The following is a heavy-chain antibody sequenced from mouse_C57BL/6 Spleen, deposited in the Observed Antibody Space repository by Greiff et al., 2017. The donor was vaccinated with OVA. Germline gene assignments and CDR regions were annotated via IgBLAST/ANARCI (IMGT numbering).Heavy chain of an antibody. V-gene: IGHV1-55*01. Sequence: QVQLQQPGTDLVKPGASLKLSCKASGYTFTSYWMSWVQQRPGQGLEWIATIYAGGGSTNYPEKLKSKATLTVDTSTSTAYMQLSSLTYEDTAVYYCARGGPVFYFDYWGQGTTLTVSS. J-gene: IGHJ2*01. CDR2: IYAGGGST. CDR1: GYTFTSYW. D-gene: IGHD3-3*01. CDR3: ARGGPVFYFDY.